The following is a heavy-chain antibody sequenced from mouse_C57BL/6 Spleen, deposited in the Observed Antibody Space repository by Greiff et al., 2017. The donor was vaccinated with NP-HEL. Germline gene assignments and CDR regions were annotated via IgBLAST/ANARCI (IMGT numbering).Heavy chain of an antibody. CDR1: GYTFTSYW. Sequence: QVQLQQPGAELVKPGASVKLSCKASGYTFTSYWMQWVKQRPGQGLEWIGEIDPSDSYTNYNQKFKGKATLTVDTSSSTAYMQLSSLTSEDSAVYYCARYDGYRRFAYWGQGTLVTVSA. CDR3: ARYDGYRRFAY. V-gene: IGHV1-50*01. J-gene: IGHJ3*01. CDR2: IDPSDSYT. D-gene: IGHD2-3*01.